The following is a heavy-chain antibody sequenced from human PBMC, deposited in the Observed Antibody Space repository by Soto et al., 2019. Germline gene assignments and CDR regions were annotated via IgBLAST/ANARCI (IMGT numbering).Heavy chain of an antibody. CDR1: GFTFSSYA. Sequence: LRLSCAASGFTFSSYAMHWVRQAPGKGLEWVAVISYDGSNKYYADSVKGRFTISRDNSKNTLYLQMNSLRAEDTAVYYCARDLVGGPVWGQGTTVTASS. J-gene: IGHJ6*02. CDR3: ARDLVGGPV. D-gene: IGHD3-16*01. CDR2: ISYDGSNK. V-gene: IGHV3-30-3*01.